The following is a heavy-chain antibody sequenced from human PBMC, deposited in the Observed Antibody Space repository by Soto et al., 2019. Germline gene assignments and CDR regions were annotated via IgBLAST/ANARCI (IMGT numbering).Heavy chain of an antibody. CDR3: VWGWLTFDY. Sequence: QVQLVQSGAEVKKPGASVKVSCKASGYTFTSYGISWVRQAPGQGLEWMGWISAYNGNTNYAQKHQGRVTMTTDTSTSTGDMEVGSWRSDDAAAYYCVWGWLTFDYWGQGTLVTVSS. CDR2: ISAYNGNT. J-gene: IGHJ4*02. D-gene: IGHD6-19*01. CDR1: GYTFTSYG. V-gene: IGHV1-18*01.